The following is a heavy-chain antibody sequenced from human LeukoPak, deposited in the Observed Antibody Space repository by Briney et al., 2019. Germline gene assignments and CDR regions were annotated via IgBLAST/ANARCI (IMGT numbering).Heavy chain of an antibody. Sequence: SDTLSLTCTVSGDSISSYYWNWIRQPPGKGLEWIGCIYFIGSTNYNPALKSQVTISVDTSKNQCSLRLSSVTAADTAVYYCARSPSGLDAFDIRGQGAMVTVSP. CDR2: IYFIGST. J-gene: IGHJ3*02. CDR1: GDSISSYY. V-gene: IGHV4-59*07. CDR3: ARSPSGLDAFDI.